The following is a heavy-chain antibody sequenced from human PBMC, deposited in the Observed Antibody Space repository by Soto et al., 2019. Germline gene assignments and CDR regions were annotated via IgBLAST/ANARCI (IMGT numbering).Heavy chain of an antibody. CDR3: ARGRTVRNYADDSSDYFYFFDY. Sequence: SETLSLTCTVSGDSISTFYWGWMRQSPGKELEWIGYVYYTGSTNYNPSLKSRVTISVDRSKNQFSLKLTSANAADTAVYYCARGRTVRNYADDSSDYFYFFDYWGQGTQVTVSS. CDR2: VYYTGST. D-gene: IGHD3-22*01. J-gene: IGHJ4*02. V-gene: IGHV4-59*01. CDR1: GDSISTFY.